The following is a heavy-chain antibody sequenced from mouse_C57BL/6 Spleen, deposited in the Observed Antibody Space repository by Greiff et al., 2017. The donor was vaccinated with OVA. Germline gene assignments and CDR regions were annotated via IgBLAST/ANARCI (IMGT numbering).Heavy chain of an antibody. D-gene: IGHD3-3*01. CDR1: GYTFTSYW. J-gene: IGHJ1*03. CDR3: AGGGPDFDV. V-gene: IGHV1-52*01. CDR2: IDPSDSGT. Sequence: QVQLQQPGAELVRPGSSVKLSCKASGYTFTSYWMHWVKQRPIQGLEWIGNIDPSDSGTHYNQKFKDKATLTVDKSSSTAYMQLSSLTSEYSAVYYCAGGGPDFDVWGTGTTVTVSS.